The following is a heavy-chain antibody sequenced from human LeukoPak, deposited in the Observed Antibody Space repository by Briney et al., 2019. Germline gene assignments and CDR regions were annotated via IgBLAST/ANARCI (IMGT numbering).Heavy chain of an antibody. CDR1: GGSISSSSYY. J-gene: IGHJ2*01. V-gene: IGHV4-39*01. Sequence: SETLSLTCTVSGGSISSSSYYWGWIRQPPGKGLERIGSIDYSGSTYYNPSLKSRVTISVDTSKNHFSLKLSFVTAADTAVYYCARQYCSSTSCYGVWYFDLWGRGTLVTVSS. CDR3: ARQYCSSTSCYGVWYFDL. D-gene: IGHD2-2*01. CDR2: IDYSGST.